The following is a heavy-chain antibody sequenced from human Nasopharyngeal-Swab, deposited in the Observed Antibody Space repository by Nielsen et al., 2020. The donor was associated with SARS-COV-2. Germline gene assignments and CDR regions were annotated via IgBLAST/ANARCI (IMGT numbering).Heavy chain of an antibody. V-gene: IGHV3-74*01. CDR3: ATTAGGYSYAS. CDR1: GFTVSMYW. CDR2: IKSDESST. Sequence: GESLKISCAASGFTVSMYWMHWVRPAPGKGLEWVSRIKSDESSTAYADSVKGRFIISRNNAENTYYLRLNSLRAEDTAVYYCATTAGGYSYASWGQGTLVTVSS. J-gene: IGHJ5*02. D-gene: IGHD5-18*01.